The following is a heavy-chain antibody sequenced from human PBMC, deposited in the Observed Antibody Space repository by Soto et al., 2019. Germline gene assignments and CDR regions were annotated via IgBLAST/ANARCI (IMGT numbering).Heavy chain of an antibody. V-gene: IGHV1-8*01. J-gene: IGHJ6*03. CDR2: MNPNSGNT. D-gene: IGHD2-2*01. Sequence: ASVKVSCKASGYTFTSYDINWVRQATGQGLEWMGWMNPNSGNTGYAQKFQGRVTMTRNTSISTAYMELSSLRSEDTAVYYCAREHRDIVVVPAAESLFYYYYYMDVWGKGTTVTVSS. CDR3: AREHRDIVVVPAAESLFYYYYYMDV. CDR1: GYTFTSYD.